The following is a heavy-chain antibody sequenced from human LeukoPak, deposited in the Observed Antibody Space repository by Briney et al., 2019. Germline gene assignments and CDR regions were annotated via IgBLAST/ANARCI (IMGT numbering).Heavy chain of an antibody. CDR2: IYDSGST. V-gene: IGHV4-59*01. CDR3: ARYYYDSSGYYAFDI. J-gene: IGHJ3*02. D-gene: IGHD3-22*01. Sequence: AETLSLTCSVSGVSISGYYWSWIRQPPGKGLEWIGYIYDSGSTNYNPSLKSRVTISADTSKNQFSLRLSSVTAADTAVYYCARYYYDSSGYYAFDIWGQGTMVTVSS. CDR1: GVSISGYY.